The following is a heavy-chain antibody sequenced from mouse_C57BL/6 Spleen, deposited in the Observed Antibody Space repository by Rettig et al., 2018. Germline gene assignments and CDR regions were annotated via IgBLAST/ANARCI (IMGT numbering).Heavy chain of an antibody. D-gene: IGHD2-4*01. CDR3: ARYRDYPHAMDY. Sequence: GEIDPSDSYTNYNQKFKGKATLTVDTSSSTAYMQLSSLTSEDSAVYYCARYRDYPHAMDYWGQGTSVTVSS. V-gene: IGHV1-50*01. J-gene: IGHJ4*01. CDR2: IDPSDSYT.